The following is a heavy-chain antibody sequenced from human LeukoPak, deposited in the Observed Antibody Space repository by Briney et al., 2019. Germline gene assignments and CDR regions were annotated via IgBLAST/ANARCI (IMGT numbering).Heavy chain of an antibody. CDR1: GGSISSSSYY. V-gene: IGHV4-39*07. D-gene: IGHD3-22*01. CDR3: ARDQYYDVSTYYEIDY. J-gene: IGHJ4*02. CDR2: IYYSGST. Sequence: SETLSLTCTVSGGSISSSSYYWGWIRQPPGKGLEWIGSIYYSGSTYYNPSLKSRVTILVDTSKNQFSLKMTSVTAADTAVYYCARDQYYDVSTYYEIDYWGQGTLVTVSS.